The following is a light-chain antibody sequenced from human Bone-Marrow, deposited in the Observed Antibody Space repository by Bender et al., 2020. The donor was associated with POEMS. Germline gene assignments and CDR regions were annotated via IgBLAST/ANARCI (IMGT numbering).Light chain of an antibody. Sequence: QSALTQPASVSGSPGQSTTISCTGSRSDVGGYNYVSWYQQHPGKAPKLMIYDVSKRPSGVPDRFSGSKSGNTASLTISGLQAEDEADYYCCSYAGTYSWVFGGGTKLTVL. CDR2: DVS. V-gene: IGLV2-11*01. J-gene: IGLJ3*02. CDR1: RSDVGGYNY. CDR3: CSYAGTYSWV.